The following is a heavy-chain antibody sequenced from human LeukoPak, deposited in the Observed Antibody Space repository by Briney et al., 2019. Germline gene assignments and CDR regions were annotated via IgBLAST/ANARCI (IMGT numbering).Heavy chain of an antibody. CDR1: GGSISSYY. CDR3: ARVYCSSTSCYNAGAFDI. CDR2: IYTSGST. D-gene: IGHD2-2*01. J-gene: IGHJ3*02. V-gene: IGHV4-4*07. Sequence: SETLSLTCTVSGGSISSYYWSWLRQPAGKGLEWIGRIYTSGSTNYNPSLKSRVTISVDKSKNQFSLKLSSVTAADTAVYYCARVYCSSTSCYNAGAFDIWGQGTMVTVSS.